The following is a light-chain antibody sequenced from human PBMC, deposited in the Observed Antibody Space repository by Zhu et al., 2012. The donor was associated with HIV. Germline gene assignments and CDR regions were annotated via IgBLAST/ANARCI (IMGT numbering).Light chain of an antibody. CDR3: RQYGSSQGT. Sequence: EIVLTQSPGTLSLSPGERATLSCRASQSVSSSYLAWYQQKPGQAPRLLMYGASTRATGIPDRFSGSGSGTDFTLTISRLEPEDFAVYYCRQYGSSQGTFGQGTKVEIK. CDR2: GAS. CDR1: QSVSSSY. V-gene: IGKV3-20*01. J-gene: IGKJ1*01.